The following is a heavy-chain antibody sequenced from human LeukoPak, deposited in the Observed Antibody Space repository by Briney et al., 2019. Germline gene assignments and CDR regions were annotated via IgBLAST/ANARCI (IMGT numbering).Heavy chain of an antibody. J-gene: IGHJ4*02. CDR2: INHSGST. D-gene: IGHD6-19*01. Sequence: SETLSLTRAVYGGSFSGYYWSWIRQPPGKGLEWIGEINHSGSTNYNPSLKSRVTISVDTSKDQFSLKLSSVTAADTAVYYCASGAVAGTFDYWGQGTLVTVSS. CDR1: GGSFSGYY. V-gene: IGHV4-34*01. CDR3: ASGAVAGTFDY.